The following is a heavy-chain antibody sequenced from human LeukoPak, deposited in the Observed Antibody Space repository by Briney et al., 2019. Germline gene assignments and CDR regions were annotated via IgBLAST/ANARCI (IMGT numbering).Heavy chain of an antibody. Sequence: ASVKVSCKVSGYTLTELSMHWVRQAPGKGLEWMGGFDPEGGETIYAQKFQGRVTMTEDTSTDTAYMELSSLRSEDTAVYYCATDRSYYYGSGRRAFDIWGQGTMVTVSS. V-gene: IGHV1-24*01. CDR1: GYTLTELS. CDR2: FDPEGGET. D-gene: IGHD3-10*01. CDR3: ATDRSYYYGSGRRAFDI. J-gene: IGHJ3*02.